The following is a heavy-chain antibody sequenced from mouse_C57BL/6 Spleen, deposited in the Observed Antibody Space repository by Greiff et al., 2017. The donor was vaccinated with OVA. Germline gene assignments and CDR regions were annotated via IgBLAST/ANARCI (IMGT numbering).Heavy chain of an antibody. J-gene: IGHJ4*01. V-gene: IGHV1-64*01. Sequence: QVQLQQPGAELVKPGASVKLSCKASGYTFTSYWMHWVKQRPGQGLEWIGMIHPNSGSTNYNEKFKSKATLTVDKSSSTAYMQLSSLTSEDSAVYYGARIYYYGSSWGAMDYWGQGTSVTVSS. D-gene: IGHD1-1*01. CDR1: GYTFTSYW. CDR3: ARIYYYGSSWGAMDY. CDR2: IHPNSGST.